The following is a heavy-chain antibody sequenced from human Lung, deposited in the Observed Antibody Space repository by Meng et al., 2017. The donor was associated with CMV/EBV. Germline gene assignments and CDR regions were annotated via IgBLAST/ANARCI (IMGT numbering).Heavy chain of an antibody. V-gene: IGHV3-53*01. D-gene: IGHD2-2*01. J-gene: IGHJ5*02. CDR3: ARVVVVVPAATRYNWFDP. CDR2: IYSGGST. Sequence: EVQLVESGXGLVKPGGSLRLSCAASGFTVSSNYMSWVRQAPGKGLAWVSVIYSGGSTYYADSVKGRFTISRDNSKNTLYLQMNSLRAEDTAVYYCARVVVVVPAATRYNWFDPWGQGTLVTVSS. CDR1: GFTVSSNY.